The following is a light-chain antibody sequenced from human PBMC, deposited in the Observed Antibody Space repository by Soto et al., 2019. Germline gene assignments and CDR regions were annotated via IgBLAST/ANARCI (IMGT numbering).Light chain of an antibody. V-gene: IGLV2-11*01. Sequence: QSVLTQPRSVSGCPGQSVAISCTGTSSDVGGYKYVSWYQQHPDKAPKVMIYDVSKRPSGVPDRFSGSKSGNTASLTISGLQAEDEADYHCCSYAGSYTYVFGSGTKLTVL. CDR2: DVS. CDR1: SSDVGGYKY. CDR3: CSYAGSYTYV. J-gene: IGLJ1*01.